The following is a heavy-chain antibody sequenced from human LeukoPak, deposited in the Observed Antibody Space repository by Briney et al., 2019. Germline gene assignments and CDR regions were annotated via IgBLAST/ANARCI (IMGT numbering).Heavy chain of an antibody. CDR1: GFTFSTYD. CDR2: ISRSGGVHT. J-gene: IGHJ5*02. V-gene: IGHV3-23*01. CDR3: LKNGQNDDYGKPA. D-gene: IGHD4-17*01. Sequence: PGGSLRLSCAASGFTFSTYDMSWVRQAPGKGLECVSSISRSGGVHTCYADSVKGRFTISRDNSKNTLYLQMNSLRVEDTAVYYCLKNGQNDDYGKPAWGQGTLVTVSS.